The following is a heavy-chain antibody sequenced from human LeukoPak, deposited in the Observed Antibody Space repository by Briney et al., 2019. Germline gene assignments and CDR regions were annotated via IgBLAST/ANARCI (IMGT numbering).Heavy chain of an antibody. Sequence: GGSLRLSCAASGFTFSNYAMNWVRQAPGKGLEWVSALGDNDGRTFYADSVKGRFTISRDNSKNTLYLQMNSLRAEDTAIYYCAKNGKDNYDMFFDYWGQGTLLTVSS. CDR2: LGDNDGRT. J-gene: IGHJ4*02. CDR1: GFTFSNYA. V-gene: IGHV3-23*01. CDR3: AKNGKDNYDMFFDY. D-gene: IGHD3-9*01.